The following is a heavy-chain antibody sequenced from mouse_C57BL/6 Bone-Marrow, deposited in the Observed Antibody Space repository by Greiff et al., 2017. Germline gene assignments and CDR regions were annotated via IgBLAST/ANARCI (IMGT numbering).Heavy chain of an antibody. CDR2: SRNKANDYTT. J-gene: IGHJ1*03. CDR3: ARDAWDWYFDV. Sequence: EVKLVESGGGLVQSGRSLRLSCATSGFTFSDFYMEWVSQAPGKGLEWIAASRNKANDYTTEYSASVKGRLIVYRDTSQSILYLQMNALRAENTAIYCYARDAWDWYFDVWGTGTTVTVSS. V-gene: IGHV7-1*01. CDR1: GFTFSDFY.